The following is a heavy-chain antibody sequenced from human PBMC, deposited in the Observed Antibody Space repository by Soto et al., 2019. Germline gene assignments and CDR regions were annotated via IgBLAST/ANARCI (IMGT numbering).Heavy chain of an antibody. Sequence: EVQLVESGGGLVKPGGSLRLSCAASGFSFSDYTMNWVRQTPGRGLEWVSSITSGSRYIYYADSVKGRFTISRDDARNSLYLQLNSLRAEDTAFYHCTRALANWGQGTLVTVSS. D-gene: IGHD1-26*01. CDR2: ITSGSRYI. J-gene: IGHJ4*02. CDR1: GFSFSDYT. V-gene: IGHV3-21*01. CDR3: TRALAN.